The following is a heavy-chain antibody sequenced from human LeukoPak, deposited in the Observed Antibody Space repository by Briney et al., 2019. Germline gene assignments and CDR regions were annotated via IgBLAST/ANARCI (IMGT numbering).Heavy chain of an antibody. D-gene: IGHD2-21*02. CDR2: ISSSSSTI. Sequence: GGSLRLSCAASGFTFSSYSMNWVRQAPGKGLEWVSYISSSSSTIYYADSVKGRFTISRDNAKNSLYLQMNSLRAEDTAVYYCARIYCGGDCRGYYYHYYMDVWGKGTTVTISS. CDR3: ARIYCGGDCRGYYYHYYMDV. J-gene: IGHJ6*03. V-gene: IGHV3-48*04. CDR1: GFTFSSYS.